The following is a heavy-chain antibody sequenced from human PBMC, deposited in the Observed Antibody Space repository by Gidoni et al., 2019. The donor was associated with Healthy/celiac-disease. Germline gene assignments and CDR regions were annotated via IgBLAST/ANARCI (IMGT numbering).Heavy chain of an antibody. CDR2: INHSGST. V-gene: IGHV4-34*01. D-gene: IGHD6-19*01. Sequence: QVQLQQWGAGLLQPSETLSLTCAVYVWSFSGYYWSWIRQPPGKGLEWIGEINHSGSTNYNPSLKSRVTISVDTSKNQFSLKLSSVTAADTAVYYCARGRLKIAVAGTSAFDIWGQGTMVTVSS. CDR3: ARGRLKIAVAGTSAFDI. J-gene: IGHJ3*02. CDR1: VWSFSGYY.